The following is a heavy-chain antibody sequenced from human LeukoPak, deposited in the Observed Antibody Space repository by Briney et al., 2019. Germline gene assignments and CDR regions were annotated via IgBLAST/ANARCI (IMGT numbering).Heavy chain of an antibody. J-gene: IGHJ6*02. D-gene: IGHD3-10*01. CDR2: ISSSSSTI. V-gene: IGHV3-48*04. CDR1: GFTFSSYS. CDR3: ARVRGVEMYGMDV. Sequence: GGSLRLSCAASGFTFSSYSMNWVRQAPGKGLEWVSYISSSSSTIYYADSVKGRFTISRDNAKNSLYLQMNSLRAEDTAVYYCARVRGVEMYGMDVWGQGTTVTVSS.